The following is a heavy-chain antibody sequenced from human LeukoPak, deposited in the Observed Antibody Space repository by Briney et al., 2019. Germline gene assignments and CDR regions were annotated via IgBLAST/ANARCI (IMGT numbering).Heavy chain of an antibody. V-gene: IGHV1-69*13. CDR1: GDTFSSYA. CDR3: ARGVTAMVATFDY. Sequence: ASVKVSCKASGDTFSSYAISWVRQAPGQGLEWRGGIIPIFGTANFAQKFQGRVTITADESTSTAYMELSSLRSEDTAVYYCARGVTAMVATFDYWGQGTLVIVSS. D-gene: IGHD5-12*01. J-gene: IGHJ4*02. CDR2: IIPIFGTA.